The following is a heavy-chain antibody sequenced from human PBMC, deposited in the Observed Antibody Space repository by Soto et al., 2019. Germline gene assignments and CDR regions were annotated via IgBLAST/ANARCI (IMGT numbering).Heavy chain of an antibody. J-gene: IGHJ5*02. V-gene: IGHV4-31*03. CDR1: GGSISSGGYY. CDR3: AREIGAEWIQPTEWVYWFDP. CDR2: IYYSGST. D-gene: IGHD5-18*01. Sequence: PSETLSLTCTVSGGSISSGGYYWSWIRQHPGKGLEWIGYIYYSGSTYYNPSLKSRVTISVDTSKNQFSLKLSSVTAADTAVYYCAREIGAEWIQPTEWVYWFDPWGQGTLVTVSS.